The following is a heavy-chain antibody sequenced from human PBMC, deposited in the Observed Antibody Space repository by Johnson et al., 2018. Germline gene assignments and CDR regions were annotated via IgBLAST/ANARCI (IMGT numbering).Heavy chain of an antibody. CDR3: ARDKVAVAGKDYYYYYMDV. D-gene: IGHD6-19*01. CDR1: GGSISSYY. V-gene: IGHV4-59*01. J-gene: IGHJ6*03. Sequence: QVQLQESGPGLVKPSETLSLTCTVSGGSISSYYWSWIRQPPGKGLEWIGYIYYSGSPNYNPSLKSQVTISVDTSKNQFSLKLSSVTAADTAVYYCARDKVAVAGKDYYYYYMDVWGKGTTVTVSS. CDR2: IYYSGSP.